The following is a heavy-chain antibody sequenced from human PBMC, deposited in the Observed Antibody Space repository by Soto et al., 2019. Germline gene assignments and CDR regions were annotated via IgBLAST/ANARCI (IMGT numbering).Heavy chain of an antibody. CDR1: GGTFSSYA. CDR2: IIPIFGTA. V-gene: IGHV1-69*13. D-gene: IGHD3-3*01. CDR3: GRDTIFVVVIIQPHDYYYGMDV. J-gene: IGHJ6*02. Sequence: SVKVSCKASGGTFSSYAISWVRQAPGQGLEWMGGIIPIFGTANYAQKIQGRVTITADESTSTAYMELSSLKTEDTAVYYCGRDTIFVVVIIQPHDYYYGMDVWGQGTTVTVSS.